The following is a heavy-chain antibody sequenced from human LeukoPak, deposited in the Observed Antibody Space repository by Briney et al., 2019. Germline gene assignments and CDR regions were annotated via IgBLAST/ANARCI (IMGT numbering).Heavy chain of an antibody. J-gene: IGHJ4*02. Sequence: SETLSLTYTVSGGSISSYYWSWIRQPPGKGLEWIGYIYYSGSTNYNPSLKSRVTIAVDTSKNLFSLKRSSVTAAETAVYYCARDRGGSGWSREYYFDYWGQGTLVTVSS. CDR3: ARDRGGSGWSREYYFDY. V-gene: IGHV4-59*01. CDR2: IYYSGST. D-gene: IGHD6-19*01. CDR1: GGSISSYY.